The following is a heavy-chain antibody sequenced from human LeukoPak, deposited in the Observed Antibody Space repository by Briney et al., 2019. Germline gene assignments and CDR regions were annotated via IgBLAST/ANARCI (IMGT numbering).Heavy chain of an antibody. CDR2: IYYSGST. CDR1: GGSISSGDYY. Sequence: SQTLSLTCTVSGGSISSGDYYWSWIRQPPGKGLEWIGYIYYSGSTNYNPSLKSRVTISVDTSKNQFSLKLSSVTAADTAVYYCARRRIGNYYDSSGSYAFDIWGQGTMVTVSS. J-gene: IGHJ3*02. V-gene: IGHV4-61*08. CDR3: ARRRIGNYYDSSGSYAFDI. D-gene: IGHD3-22*01.